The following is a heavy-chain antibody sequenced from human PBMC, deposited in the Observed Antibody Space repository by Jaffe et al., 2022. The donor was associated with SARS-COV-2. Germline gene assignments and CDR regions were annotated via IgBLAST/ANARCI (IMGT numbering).Heavy chain of an antibody. Sequence: EVQLLESGGGLVQPGGSLRLSCAASGFTFSSYAMSWVRQAPGKGLEWVSAISGSGGSTYYADSVKGRFTISRDNSKNTLYLQMNSLRAEDTAVYYCAKDLGGNGYYYYYYGMDVWGQGTTVTVSS. CDR1: GFTFSSYA. CDR3: AKDLGGNGYYYYYYGMDV. J-gene: IGHJ6*02. CDR2: ISGSGGST. D-gene: IGHD1-1*01. V-gene: IGHV3-23*01.